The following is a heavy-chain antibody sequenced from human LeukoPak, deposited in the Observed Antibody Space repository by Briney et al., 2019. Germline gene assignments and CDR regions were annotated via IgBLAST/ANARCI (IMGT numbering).Heavy chain of an antibody. CDR2: IIPILGIA. CDR1: GGTFSSYT. D-gene: IGHD3-10*01. Sequence: GASVKVSCKASGGTFSSYTISWVRQAPGQGLEWMGRIIPILGIANYAQKFQGRVTITADKSTSTAYMELSSLRSEDTAVYYCASDLRYYYGSGTGQDAFDIWGQGTMVTVSS. CDR3: ASDLRYYYGSGTGQDAFDI. J-gene: IGHJ3*02. V-gene: IGHV1-69*02.